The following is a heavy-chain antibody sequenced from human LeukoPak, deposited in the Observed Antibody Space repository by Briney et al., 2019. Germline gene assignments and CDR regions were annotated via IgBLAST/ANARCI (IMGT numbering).Heavy chain of an antibody. D-gene: IGHD1-1*01. CDR3: ARGATDVTRWFDP. Sequence: GGSLRLSCAASGFTFSSYEMNWVRQAPGKGLEWVSYISSSGSTIYYADSVKGRFTISRDNAKNSLYLQMNGLRAEDTAVYYCARGATDVTRWFDPWGQGTRVTVSS. V-gene: IGHV3-48*03. CDR1: GFTFSSYE. CDR2: ISSSGSTI. J-gene: IGHJ5*02.